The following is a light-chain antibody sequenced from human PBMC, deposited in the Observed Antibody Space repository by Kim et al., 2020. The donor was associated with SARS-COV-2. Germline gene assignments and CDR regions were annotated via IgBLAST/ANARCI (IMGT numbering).Light chain of an antibody. V-gene: IGLV3-19*01. Sequence: LLQTVSPSCQRDSLNNYDPTGYQQRPGQAPLLVLYGKSNRPSGIPDRFSGSASGNTASLTISGAQAEDEADYYCTSRDSSGDHVIFGGGTKVTVL. J-gene: IGLJ2*01. CDR1: SLNNYD. CDR2: GKS. CDR3: TSRDSSGDHVI.